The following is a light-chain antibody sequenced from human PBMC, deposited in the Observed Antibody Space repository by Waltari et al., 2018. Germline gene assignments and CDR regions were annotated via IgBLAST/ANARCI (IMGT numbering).Light chain of an antibody. V-gene: IGLV3-19*01. CDR1: SLKTSY. CDR2: GKN. J-gene: IGLJ1*01. CDR3: NSRDSSGHPFV. Sequence: SSELTQDPVVSVALGQTIWIPFQGNSLKTSYASWYQVKPGQAPLLVMYGKNNRPSGIPDRFSGSYSGDTASLTITGAQAEDEGAYYCNSRDSSGHPFVFGTGTKLTVL.